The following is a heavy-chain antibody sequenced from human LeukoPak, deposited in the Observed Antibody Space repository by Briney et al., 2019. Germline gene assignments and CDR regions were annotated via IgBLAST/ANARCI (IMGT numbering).Heavy chain of an antibody. J-gene: IGHJ6*03. D-gene: IGHD3-10*01. CDR1: GYSISSGYY. V-gene: IGHV4-38-2*02. Sequence: PSETLSLTRNVSGYSISSGYYWGWIRQPPGKGLEWIGSIYHSGSTYYNPSLKSRVTISVDTSKNQFSLKLSSVTAADTAVYYCARDNRRFGEGRNYYYYMNVWGKGTTVTISS. CDR2: IYHSGST. CDR3: ARDNRRFGEGRNYYYYMNV.